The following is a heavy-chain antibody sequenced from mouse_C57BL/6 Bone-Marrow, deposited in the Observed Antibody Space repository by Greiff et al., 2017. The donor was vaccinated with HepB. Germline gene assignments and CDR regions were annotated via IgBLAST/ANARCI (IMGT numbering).Heavy chain of an antibody. J-gene: IGHJ4*01. Sequence: VQLQQSGAELVRPGASVKLSRTASGFNIKDDYMHWVKQRPEQGLEWIGWIDPENGDTEYASKFQGKATITADTSSNTAYLQLSSLTSEDTAVYYCTTDAMDYWGQGTSVTVSS. CDR3: TTDAMDY. V-gene: IGHV14-4*01. CDR1: GFNIKDDY. CDR2: IDPENGDT.